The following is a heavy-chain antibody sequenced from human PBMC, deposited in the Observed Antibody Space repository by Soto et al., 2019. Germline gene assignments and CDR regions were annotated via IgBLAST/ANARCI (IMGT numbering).Heavy chain of an antibody. V-gene: IGHV3-33*01. J-gene: IGHJ3*02. CDR3: ARALMELDAFDI. D-gene: IGHD1-7*01. CDR2: IWYDGSNK. CDR1: GFTFSSYG. Sequence: GGSLRLSCAASGFTFSSYGMHWVRQAPGKGLEWVAVIWYDGSNKYYADSVKGRFTISRDNSKNTLYLQMNSLRAEDTAVYYCARALMELDAFDIWGQGTMVTVSS.